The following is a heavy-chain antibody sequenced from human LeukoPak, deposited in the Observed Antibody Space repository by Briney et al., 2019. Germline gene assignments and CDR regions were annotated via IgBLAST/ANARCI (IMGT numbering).Heavy chain of an antibody. CDR2: INTNTGNP. CDR1: GYTFTSYA. J-gene: IGHJ6*03. CDR3: ARVITMVRGVTYYMDV. V-gene: IGHV7-4-1*02. Sequence: GASVKVSCKASGYTFTSYAMNWVRQAPGQGLEWMGWINTNTGNPTYAQGFTGRFVFSLDTSVSTAYLQISSLKAEDTAVYYCARVITMVRGVTYYMDVWGKGTTVTVSS. D-gene: IGHD3-10*01.